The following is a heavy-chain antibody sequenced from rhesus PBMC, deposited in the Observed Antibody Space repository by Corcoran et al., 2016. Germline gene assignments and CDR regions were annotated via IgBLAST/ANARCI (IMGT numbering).Heavy chain of an antibody. CDR2: ISGRGGST. Sequence: QLQLQESGPGLVKPSETLSLTCAVSGGPISINYWSWLRQPPGKGLEWIGRISGRGGSTDYNPSLKRLVTISTDTSKNQFSLKLSSVTAADTAVYYCARGPPDFWSGYWSVVSLDVWGRGVLVTVSS. CDR1: GGPISINY. J-gene: IGHJ5-2*02. CDR3: ARGPPDFWSGYWSVVSLDV. D-gene: IGHD3-3*01. V-gene: IGHV4-173*01.